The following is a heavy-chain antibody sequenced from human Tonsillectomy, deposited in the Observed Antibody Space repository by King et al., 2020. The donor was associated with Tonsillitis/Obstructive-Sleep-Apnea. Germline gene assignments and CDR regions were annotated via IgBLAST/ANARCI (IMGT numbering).Heavy chain of an antibody. Sequence: QLQESGPGLVKPSETLSLTCTVSGGSISSYYWSWIRQPPGKGLEWIGYIYYSGSTNYNPSLKSRVNISVEKSKNQFALKLSSVTAADTAVYYCARRPRDSSGYYFDYWGQGTLVTVSS. CDR3: ARRPRDSSGYYFDY. V-gene: IGHV4-59*08. CDR1: GGSISSYY. J-gene: IGHJ4*02. CDR2: IYYSGST. D-gene: IGHD3-22*01.